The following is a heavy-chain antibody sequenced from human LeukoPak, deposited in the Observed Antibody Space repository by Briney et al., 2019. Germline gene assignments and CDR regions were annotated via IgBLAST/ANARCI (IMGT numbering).Heavy chain of an antibody. J-gene: IGHJ3*02. D-gene: IGHD3-22*01. V-gene: IGHV3-48*04. Sequence: GGSLRLSCAASGFTFSSYSMNWVRQAPGEGLEWVSYISSSSSTIYYADSVKGRFTISRDNAKNSLYLQMNSLRAEDTAVYYCARVGSGYYYAFDIWGQGTVVTVSS. CDR2: ISSSSSTI. CDR1: GFTFSSYS. CDR3: ARVGSGYYYAFDI.